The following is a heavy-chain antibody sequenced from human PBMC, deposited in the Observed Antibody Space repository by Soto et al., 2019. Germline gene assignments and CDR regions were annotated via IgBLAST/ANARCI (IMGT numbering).Heavy chain of an antibody. CDR1: VYSIRSGSD. CDR2: IYHGGTT. V-gene: IGHV4-38-2*02. J-gene: IGHJ4*01. CDR3: ARVHVMVVAGSTFDY. Sequence: SETLSLTCTVSVYSIRSGSDGAWMRQPPGKGPEWIASIYHGGTTFYNPSLQSRITISVDTSNNQFSLKLTSVTAADTAVYYCARVHVMVVAGSTFDYWGHGTLVTVSS. D-gene: IGHD6-19*01.